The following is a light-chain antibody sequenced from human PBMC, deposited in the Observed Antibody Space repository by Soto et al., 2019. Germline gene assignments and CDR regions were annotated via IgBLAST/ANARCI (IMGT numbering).Light chain of an antibody. Sequence: QSVLTQPPSVSGAPGQRVTISCTGSSSNIGGGYDVHWYQQLPGKAPKLLIYGNSNRPSGVPDRFSGSKSGTSASLAITGLQAEDEADYYCQSYDGSLSGVVFGGGTKLTVL. CDR3: QSYDGSLSGVV. J-gene: IGLJ2*01. CDR1: SSNIGGGYD. V-gene: IGLV1-40*01. CDR2: GNS.